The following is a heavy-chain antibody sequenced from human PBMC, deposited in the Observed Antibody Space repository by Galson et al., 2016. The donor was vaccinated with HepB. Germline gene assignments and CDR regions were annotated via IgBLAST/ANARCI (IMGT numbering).Heavy chain of an antibody. CDR1: GGSITSSDHY. Sequence: TLSLTCSVSGGSITSSDHYWSWIRQSAAMGLEWTGRISRSGGTNNNPSLKSRVSISVDTSTNQVSLKLMTVTAADTAVYYCARDGLSRYGMDVWGKGTTVTVSS. CDR2: ISRSGGT. V-gene: IGHV4-61*02. J-gene: IGHJ6*04. D-gene: IGHD3-22*01. CDR3: ARDGLSRYGMDV.